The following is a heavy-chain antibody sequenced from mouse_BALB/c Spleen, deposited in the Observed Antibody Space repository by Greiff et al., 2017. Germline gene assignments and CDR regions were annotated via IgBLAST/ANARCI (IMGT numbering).Heavy chain of an antibody. CDR2: INPSTGYT. D-gene: IGHD1-1*01. CDR1: GYTFTSYW. J-gene: IGHJ4*01. CDR3: ARPGSSYGGAMDY. Sequence: QVQLKQSGAKLAKPGASVKMSCKASGYTFTSYWMHWVKQRPGQGLEWIGYINPSTGYTEYNQKFKDKATLTADKSSSTAYMQLSSLTSEDSAVYYCARPGSSYGGAMDYWGQGTSVTVSS. V-gene: IGHV1-7*01.